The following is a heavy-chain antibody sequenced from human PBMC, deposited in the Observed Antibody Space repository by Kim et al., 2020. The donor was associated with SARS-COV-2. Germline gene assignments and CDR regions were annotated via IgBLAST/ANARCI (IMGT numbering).Heavy chain of an antibody. J-gene: IGHJ3*02. CDR1: GFTFSSYG. CDR3: AKRNYDSSGYYLNDAFD. CDR2: ISYDGSNK. Sequence: GGSLRLSCAAPGFTFSSYGMHWVRQAPGKGLEWVAVISYDGSNKYYADSVKGRFTISRDNSKNTLYLQMNSLRAEDTAVYYCAKRNYDSSGYYLNDAFD. V-gene: IGHV3-30*18. D-gene: IGHD3-22*01.